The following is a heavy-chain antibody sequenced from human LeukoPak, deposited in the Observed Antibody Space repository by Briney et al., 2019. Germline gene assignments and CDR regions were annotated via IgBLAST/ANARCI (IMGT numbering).Heavy chain of an antibody. J-gene: IGHJ4*02. CDR3: AGAPYYASGMY. V-gene: IGHV3-7*01. D-gene: IGHD3-10*01. CDR1: GFTFSSYG. Sequence: GGSLRLSCAASGFTFSSYGMSWVRQAPGKGLEWVANIKEDGSEKYYVDSVKGRFTISRDNAKNSVYLQMNSLRAEDTALYYCAGAPYYASGMYWGQGTLVTVSS. CDR2: IKEDGSEK.